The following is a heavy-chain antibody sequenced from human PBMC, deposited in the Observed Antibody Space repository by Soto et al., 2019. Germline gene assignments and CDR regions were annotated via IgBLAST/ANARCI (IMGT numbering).Heavy chain of an antibody. CDR2: IYYSGST. V-gene: IGHV4-59*01. CDR3: ARGPQDCTNGVCADYYYYGMDV. Sequence: SETLSLTCTFSGGSISSYYWSLIRQPPGKGLEWIGYIYYSGSTNYNPSLKSRVTISVDTSKNQFSLKLSSVTAADTAVYYCARGPQDCTNGVCADYYYYGMDVWGQGTTVTVSS. CDR1: GGSISSYY. J-gene: IGHJ6*02. D-gene: IGHD2-8*01.